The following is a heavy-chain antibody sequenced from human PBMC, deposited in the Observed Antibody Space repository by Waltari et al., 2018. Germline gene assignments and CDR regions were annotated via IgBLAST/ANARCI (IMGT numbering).Heavy chain of an antibody. D-gene: IGHD3-3*01. CDR2: ISGSGPRT. Sequence: EVQLVESGGGLVQPGGSLRLSCTASGFIFSTYAMSWVRQAPGKGLEWVSSISGSGPRTYHEGSMKVRFTMSRDNSKNTLFLQMNSLRAEDTAIYYCAKGGFGAVDWFDAWGQGTLVTVSS. J-gene: IGHJ5*02. CDR3: AKGGFGAVDWFDA. CDR1: GFIFSTYA. V-gene: IGHV3-23*04.